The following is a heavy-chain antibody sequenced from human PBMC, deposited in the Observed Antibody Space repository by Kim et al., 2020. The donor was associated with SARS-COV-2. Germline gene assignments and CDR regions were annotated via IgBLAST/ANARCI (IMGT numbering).Heavy chain of an antibody. D-gene: IGHD4-4*01. V-gene: IGHV4-39*01. CDR2: IYYSGST. Sequence: SETLSLTCTVSGGSISSSSYYWGWIRQPPGKGLEWIGSIYYSGSTYYNPSLKSRVTISVDTSKNQFSLKLSSVTAADTAVYYCARLTVHYYGMDVWGQGTTVTVSS. CDR3: ARLTVHYYGMDV. J-gene: IGHJ6*02. CDR1: GGSISSSSYY.